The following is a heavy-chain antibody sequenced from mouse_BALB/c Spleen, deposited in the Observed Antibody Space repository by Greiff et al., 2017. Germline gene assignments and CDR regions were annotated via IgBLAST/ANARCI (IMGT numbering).Heavy chain of an antibody. CDR2: IWTGGGT. D-gene: IGHD1-1*01. J-gene: IGHJ3*01. CDR3: VSPATVVEGSFAY. Sequence: QVQLQQSGPGLVAPSQSLSITCTVSGFSLTSYDISWIRQPPGKGLEWLGVIWTGGGTNYNSAFMSRLSISKDNSKSQVFLKMNSLQTDDTAIYYCVSPATVVEGSFAYWGQGTLVTVAA. CDR1: GFSLTSYD. V-gene: IGHV2-9-2*01.